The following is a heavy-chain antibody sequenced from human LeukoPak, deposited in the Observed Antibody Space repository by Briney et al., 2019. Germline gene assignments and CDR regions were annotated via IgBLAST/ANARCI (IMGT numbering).Heavy chain of an antibody. CDR2: IGGSSNSI. Sequence: GGSLRLSCAASGFTFSSYGMTWVRQAPGKGLEWVSYIGGSSNSIYYADSVKGRFTISRDNARNSLYPQMNSLRAEDTAVYYCARSPIIWGQGTMVTVSS. V-gene: IGHV3-48*01. CDR3: ARSPII. J-gene: IGHJ3*02. CDR1: GFTFSSYG.